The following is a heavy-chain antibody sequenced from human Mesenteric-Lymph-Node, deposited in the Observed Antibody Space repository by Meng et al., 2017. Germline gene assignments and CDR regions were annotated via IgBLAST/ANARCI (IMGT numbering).Heavy chain of an antibody. CDR2: IYHSGST. J-gene: IGHJ3*02. CDR3: ASDGYSYGYGAFDI. CDR1: GYSISSGYY. Sequence: SDTLSLTCTVSGYSISSGYYWGWIRQPPGKGLEWIGSIYHSGSTYYNPSLKSRVTISVDTSKNQFSLKLSSVTAADTAVYYCASDGYSYGYGAFDIWGQGTMVTVSS. D-gene: IGHD5-18*01. V-gene: IGHV4-38-2*02.